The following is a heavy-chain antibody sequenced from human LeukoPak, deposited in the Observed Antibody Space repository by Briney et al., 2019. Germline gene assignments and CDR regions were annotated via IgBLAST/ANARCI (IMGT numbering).Heavy chain of an antibody. Sequence: ASVKVSCKASGYTFTGYYMHWVRQAPGQGLEWMGWINPNSGGTNYAQKFQGRVTMTRDTSISTAYMELSRLRSDDTAVYYCARDFSRGYSYAYDWVNWFDPWGQGTLVTVSS. J-gene: IGHJ5*02. CDR2: INPNSGGT. CDR1: GYTFTGYY. CDR3: ARDFSRGYSYAYDWVNWFDP. D-gene: IGHD5-18*01. V-gene: IGHV1-2*02.